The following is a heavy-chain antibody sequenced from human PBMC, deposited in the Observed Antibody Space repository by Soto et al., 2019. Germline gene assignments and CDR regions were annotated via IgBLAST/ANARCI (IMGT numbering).Heavy chain of an antibody. J-gene: IGHJ5*02. CDR1: GYTFTGYY. CDR3: ARYTGAAGTWWFDP. CDR2: INPNSGGT. D-gene: IGHD6-13*01. Sequence: GASVKVSCKASGYTFTGYYMHWVRQAPGQGLEWMGWINPNSGGTQYAQKFQGRVTMTRDTSISTAYMELSRLRSDDTAVYYCARYTGAAGTWWFDPWGQGTLVTVSS. V-gene: IGHV1-2*02.